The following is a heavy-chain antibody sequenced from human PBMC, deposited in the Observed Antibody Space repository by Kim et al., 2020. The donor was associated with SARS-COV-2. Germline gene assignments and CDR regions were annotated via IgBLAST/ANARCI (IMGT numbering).Heavy chain of an antibody. D-gene: IGHD5-12*01. V-gene: IGHV4-34*01. CDR1: GGSFSGYY. Sequence: SETLSLTCAVYGGSFSGYYWSWIRQPPGKGLEWIGEINHSGSTNYNPSLKSRVTISVDTSKNQFSLKLSSVTAADTAVYYCARDSSSSGLGEWLRFRRGWFDPWGQGTLVTVSS. CDR3: ARDSSSSGLGEWLRFRRGWFDP. CDR2: INHSGST. J-gene: IGHJ5*02.